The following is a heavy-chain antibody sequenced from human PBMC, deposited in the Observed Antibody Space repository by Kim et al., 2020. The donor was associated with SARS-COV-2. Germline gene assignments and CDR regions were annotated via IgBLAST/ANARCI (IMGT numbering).Heavy chain of an antibody. J-gene: IGHJ4*02. CDR3: MRDPGTY. CDR2: DGSHA. V-gene: IGHV3-7*01. Sequence: DGSHAYYADSVKVRFTISRDNAKNSLYLQMNSLGAEDTAVYYCMRDPGTYWLQGTLVIVSS. D-gene: IGHD3-10*01.